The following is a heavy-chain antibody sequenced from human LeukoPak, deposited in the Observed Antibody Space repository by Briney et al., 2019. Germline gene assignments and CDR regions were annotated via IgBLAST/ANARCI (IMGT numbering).Heavy chain of an antibody. CDR3: ATRYSGSDYPGWPFDY. D-gene: IGHD1-26*01. CDR2: IKSDGSST. CDR1: GFTFSSYW. J-gene: IGHJ4*02. Sequence: GGSLRLSCAASGFTFSSYWMHWVRQAPGKGLVWVSRIKSDGSSTDYADSVKGRFAISRDNAKNTLYLQMNGLRAEDTAVYYCATRYSGSDYPGWPFDYWGQGTLATVSS. V-gene: IGHV3-74*01.